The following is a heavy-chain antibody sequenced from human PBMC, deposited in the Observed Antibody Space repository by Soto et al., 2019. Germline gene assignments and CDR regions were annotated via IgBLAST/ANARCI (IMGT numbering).Heavy chain of an antibody. Sequence: QVQLMQSGAEVKKPGASVKVSCKASGDTFTDYYIHWVRQAPGQGLEWMGKVNPSGGHTTYAQHFLGRVTMDGDTATSTHCMELTSLLSDDTAIYYCARGGPVVVVTAALDYWGQGTLVTVSS. D-gene: IGHD2-21*02. CDR3: ARGGPVVVVTAALDY. CDR1: GDTFTDYY. V-gene: IGHV1-46*01. J-gene: IGHJ4*02. CDR2: VNPSGGHT.